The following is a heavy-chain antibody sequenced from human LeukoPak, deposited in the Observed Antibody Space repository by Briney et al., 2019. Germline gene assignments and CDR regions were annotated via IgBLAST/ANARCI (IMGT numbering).Heavy chain of an antibody. CDR1: GFTFDDYG. V-gene: IGHV3-20*04. J-gene: IGHJ6*03. D-gene: IGHD2-2*01. CDR3: ARDRKDIVVVPAAPTGYYYYYYMDV. CDR2: INWNGGST. Sequence: GGSLRLSCAASGFTFDDYGMSWVRQAQGKGLEWVSGINWNGGSTGYADSVKGRFTISRDNAKNSLYLQMNSLRAEDTALYYCARDRKDIVVVPAAPTGYYYYYYMDVWGKGTTVTVSS.